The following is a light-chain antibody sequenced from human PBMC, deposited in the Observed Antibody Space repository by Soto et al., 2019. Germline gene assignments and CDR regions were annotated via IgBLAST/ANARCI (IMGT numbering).Light chain of an antibody. CDR3: CSYTTSNTRQIV. CDR1: SSDVGGYNY. V-gene: IGLV2-14*01. Sequence: QYVLTQPASVSGSPGQSITISCTGTSSDVGGYNYVSWYQQHPGKAPKFMIYDVSNRPSGVSNRFSGPKSGNTASLTISGLQAEDEADYYCCSYTTSNTRQIVFGTGTKVTV. CDR2: DVS. J-gene: IGLJ1*01.